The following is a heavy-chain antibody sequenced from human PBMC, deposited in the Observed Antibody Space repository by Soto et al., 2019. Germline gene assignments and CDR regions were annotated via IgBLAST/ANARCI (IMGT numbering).Heavy chain of an antibody. CDR1: GGSISSGGYY. D-gene: IGHD3-22*01. CDR2: IYYSGST. Sequence: LSLTCTVSGGSISSGGYYWSWIRQHPGKGLEWIGYIYYSGSTYYNPSLKSRVTISVDTSKNQFSLKLSSVTAADTAVYYCARGTYYYASSGYYYGEFDYWGQGTLVTVSS. CDR3: ARGTYYYASSGYYYGEFDY. V-gene: IGHV4-31*03. J-gene: IGHJ4*02.